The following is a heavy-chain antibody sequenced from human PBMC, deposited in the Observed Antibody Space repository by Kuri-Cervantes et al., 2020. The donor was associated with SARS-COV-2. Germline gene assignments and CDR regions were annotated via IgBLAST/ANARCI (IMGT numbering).Heavy chain of an antibody. CDR1: GGSISSSSYY. CDR2: IYYSGST. V-gene: IGHV4-39*07. J-gene: IGHJ6*03. D-gene: IGHD4-17*01. Sequence: ESLKISCTVSGGSISSSSYYWGWIRQPPGKGLEWIGSIYYSGSTYYNPSLKSRVTISVDTSKNQFSLKLSSVTAADTAVYYCARANGDYQIEIDYYYYYYMDVWGKGTTVTVSS. CDR3: ARANGDYQIEIDYYYYYYMDV.